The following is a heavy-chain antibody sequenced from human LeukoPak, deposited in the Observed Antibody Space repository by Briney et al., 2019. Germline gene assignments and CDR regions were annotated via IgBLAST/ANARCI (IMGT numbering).Heavy chain of an antibody. CDR2: IKQDGSEK. CDR1: GFTFSSYW. D-gene: IGHD4-17*01. V-gene: IGHV3-7*01. Sequence: GGSLRLSCAASGFTFSSYWMSWVRQAPGKGLEWVANIKQDGSEKYYVDSVKGRFTISRDNAKNSLYLQMNSLRAEDTAVYYCARDGRHDYGDYVGAFDIWDQGTMVTVSS. J-gene: IGHJ3*02. CDR3: ARDGRHDYGDYVGAFDI.